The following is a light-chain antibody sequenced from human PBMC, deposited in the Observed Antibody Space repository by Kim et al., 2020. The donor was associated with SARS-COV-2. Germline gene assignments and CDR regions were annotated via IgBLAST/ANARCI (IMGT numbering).Light chain of an antibody. CDR1: HSLVFSDTLTS. CDR3: MQGTQWPLDT. J-gene: IGKJ2*01. Sequence: QPASNFCRSSHSLVFSDTLTSLICSQQRVGHSPRRLICETSRWDSGVPNSFSGSESGSDFTLNITGVGPEDVGPYYCMQGTQWPLDTFGQGTKVDIK. V-gene: IGKV2D-30*01. CDR2: ETS.